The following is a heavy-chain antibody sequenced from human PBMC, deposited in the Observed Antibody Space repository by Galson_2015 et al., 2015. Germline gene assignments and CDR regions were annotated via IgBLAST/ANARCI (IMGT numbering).Heavy chain of an antibody. Sequence: QSGAEVKKPGESLKISCKTSGYSFTTYWIAWVRQVPGKGLEWIGFIYPDDFDIGYSPPFQGQVTISADKSISTTYLQWSSLRASDTAMYYCARKGVVTDGFDTWGQGTVVTVSS. CDR3: ARKGVVTDGFDT. CDR1: GYSFTTYW. D-gene: IGHD3-3*01. V-gene: IGHV5-51*01. CDR2: IYPDDFDI. J-gene: IGHJ3*02.